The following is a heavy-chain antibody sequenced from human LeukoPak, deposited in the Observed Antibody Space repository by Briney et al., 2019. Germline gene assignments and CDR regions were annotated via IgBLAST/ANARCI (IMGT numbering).Heavy chain of an antibody. V-gene: IGHV3-30-3*01. J-gene: IGHJ6*02. CDR2: ISYDGSNK. CDR1: GFTFSSYA. D-gene: IGHD2-15*01. CDR3: ARAGTCSGGSCYSHYYYGMDV. Sequence: GGSLRLSCAASGFTFSSYAMHWVRQAPGKGLEWVAVISYDGSNKYYADSVKGRFTISRDNSKNTLYLQMNSLRAEDTAVYYCARAGTCSGGSCYSHYYYGMDVWGQGTTVTVSS.